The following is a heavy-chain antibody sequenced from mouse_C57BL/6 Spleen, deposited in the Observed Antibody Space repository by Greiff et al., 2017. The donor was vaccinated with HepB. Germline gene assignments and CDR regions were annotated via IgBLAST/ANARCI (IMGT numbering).Heavy chain of an antibody. CDR1: GFTFSSYA. V-gene: IGHV5-4*01. D-gene: IGHD2-5*01. Sequence: EVQGVESGGGLVKPGGSLKLSCAASGFTFSSYAMSWVRQTPEKRLEWVATISDGGSYTYYPDNVKGRFTISRDNAKNNLYLQMSHLKSEDTAMYYCARSLYSTYAMDYWGQGTSVTVSS. J-gene: IGHJ4*01. CDR3: ARSLYSTYAMDY. CDR2: ISDGGSYT.